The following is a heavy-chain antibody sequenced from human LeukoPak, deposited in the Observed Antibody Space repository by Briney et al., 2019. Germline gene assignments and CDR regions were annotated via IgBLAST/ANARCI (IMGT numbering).Heavy chain of an antibody. CDR2: IIPIFGTA. CDR1: GGTFSSYA. V-gene: IGHV1-69*13. D-gene: IGHD6-19*01. Sequence: ASVKVSCKASGGTFSSYAISWVRQAPGQGLERMGGIIPIFGTANYAQKFQGRVTITADESTSTAYMELSSLRSEDTAVYYCARDRYSSGWTYYYGMDVWGQGTTVTVSS. CDR3: ARDRYSSGWTYYYGMDV. J-gene: IGHJ6*02.